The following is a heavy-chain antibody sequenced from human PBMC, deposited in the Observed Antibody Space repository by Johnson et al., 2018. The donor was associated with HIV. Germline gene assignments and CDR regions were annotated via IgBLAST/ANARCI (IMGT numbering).Heavy chain of an antibody. D-gene: IGHD5-18*01. CDR3: AREVAIGYSYGYLIGAFDI. Sequence: QVQLVESGGGLVKPGGSLRLSCAASGFTFSDYFMSWIRQAPGKGLECLSYISSSGISIYYIDSVKGRFTISSDNAKNSLYLQMNSLRAEDTAVYYCAREVAIGYSYGYLIGAFDIWGQGTMVTVSS. CDR1: GFTFSDYF. CDR2: ISSSGISI. J-gene: IGHJ3*02. V-gene: IGHV3-11*04.